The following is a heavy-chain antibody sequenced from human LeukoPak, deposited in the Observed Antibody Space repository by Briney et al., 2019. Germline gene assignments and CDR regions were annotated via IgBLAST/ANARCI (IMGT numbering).Heavy chain of an antibody. D-gene: IGHD3-3*01. CDR2: VKGKSDGGTI. Sequence: PGGSLRLSCAASGFTFTNAWMSWVRQAPGEGLEWVGRVKGKSDGGTIDYAAPVKGRFTISRDDSKTMVSLQMNSLESGGTAVYYCTTDRAISGLPIFGYWGQGTPVTVSS. J-gene: IGHJ4*02. CDR1: GFTFTNAW. V-gene: IGHV3-15*01. CDR3: TTDRAISGLPIFGY.